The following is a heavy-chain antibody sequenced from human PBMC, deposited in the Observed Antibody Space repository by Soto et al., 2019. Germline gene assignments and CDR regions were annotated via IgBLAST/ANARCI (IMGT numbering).Heavy chain of an antibody. V-gene: IGHV4-39*01. Sequence: SETLSLTYTVSGGSISSSSCYWGWVRQPPGKGLEWIASIYYSGSTYYNPSLKSRVTISVDTSRNQFSLRLISVTAADTAVYYCVRLWFGELAWFDPWGQGTLVTVSS. CDR3: VRLWFGELAWFDP. D-gene: IGHD3-10*01. CDR1: GGSISSSSCY. J-gene: IGHJ5*02. CDR2: IYYSGST.